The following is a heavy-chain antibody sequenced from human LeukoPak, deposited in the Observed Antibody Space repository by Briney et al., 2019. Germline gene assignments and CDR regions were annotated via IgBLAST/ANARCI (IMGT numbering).Heavy chain of an antibody. D-gene: IGHD6-6*01. CDR1: GYTLTELS. CDR2: FDPEDGET. Sequence: GASVKVSCKVSGYTLTELSVHWVRQAPGKGLEWMGGFDPEDGETIHAQKFQGRVTMTEDTFTDTVYMELSSLRSEDTAVYYCATRMGQLVQYNYYGMDVWGQGTTVTVSS. J-gene: IGHJ6*02. CDR3: ATRMGQLVQYNYYGMDV. V-gene: IGHV1-24*01.